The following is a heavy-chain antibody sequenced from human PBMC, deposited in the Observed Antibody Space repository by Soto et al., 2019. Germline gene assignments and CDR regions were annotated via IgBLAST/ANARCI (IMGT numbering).Heavy chain of an antibody. Sequence: QVQLVQSGAEVKKPGASVKVSCKASGYTFTSYVMHWVRQAPGQRLEWMGWINAGNGNTKYSQKFQGRVTITRDTSASTAYMELSSLRSEDTAVYYCARAIYSGYDLSYLDYYYMDVWGKGTTVTVSS. CDR1: GYTFTSYV. CDR2: INAGNGNT. J-gene: IGHJ6*03. CDR3: ARAIYSGYDLSYLDYYYMDV. D-gene: IGHD5-12*01. V-gene: IGHV1-3*01.